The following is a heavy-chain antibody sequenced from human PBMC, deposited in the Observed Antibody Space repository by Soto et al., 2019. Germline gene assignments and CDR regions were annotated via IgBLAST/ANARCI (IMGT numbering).Heavy chain of an antibody. Sequence: EVQLVESGGGLVQPGRSLRLSCAASGFTFDDYAMHWVRQAPGKGLEWVSGISWNSGSIGYADSVKGRFTISRDNAKNSLYLEMNSLGAEDTALYYCAKAISPYGDYSSPDYWCQGTLVTVSS. D-gene: IGHD4-17*01. CDR2: ISWNSGSI. CDR3: AKAISPYGDYSSPDY. V-gene: IGHV3-9*01. CDR1: GFTFDDYA. J-gene: IGHJ4*02.